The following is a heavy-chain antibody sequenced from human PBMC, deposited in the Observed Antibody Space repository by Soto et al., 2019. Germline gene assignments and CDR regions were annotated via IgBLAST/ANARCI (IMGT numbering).Heavy chain of an antibody. CDR3: AREAVSWIQLWLPY. Sequence: QVQLVESGGGVVQPGRSLRLSCAASGFTFSSYGMHWVRQAPGKGLEWVAVIWYDGSNKYYADSVKGRFTISRDNSKNPRYLQMNSLRAEDTAVYYCAREAVSWIQLWLPYWGQGTLVTVSS. J-gene: IGHJ4*02. V-gene: IGHV3-33*01. CDR1: GFTFSSYG. D-gene: IGHD5-18*01. CDR2: IWYDGSNK.